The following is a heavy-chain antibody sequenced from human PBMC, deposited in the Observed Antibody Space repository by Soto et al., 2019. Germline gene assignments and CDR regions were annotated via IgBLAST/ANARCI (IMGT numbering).Heavy chain of an antibody. D-gene: IGHD2-15*01. CDR3: ARGDCVGGTCYSLAGSFYYYMDV. J-gene: IGHJ6*03. Sequence: EVQLVESGGGLVQPGGSLRLSCAASGFTFSNNWMYWVRQAPGKGRVWVSRINSDGSVSSYADSVKGRLTISRDNVKNTLYLQMDGLRAEDTAVYYCARGDCVGGTCYSLAGSFYYYMDVWGKGTTVTVFS. V-gene: IGHV3-74*01. CDR1: GFTFSNNW. CDR2: INSDGSVS.